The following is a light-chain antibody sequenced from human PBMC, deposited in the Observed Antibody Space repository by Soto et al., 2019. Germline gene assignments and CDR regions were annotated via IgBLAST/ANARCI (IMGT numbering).Light chain of an antibody. CDR2: STN. J-gene: IGLJ3*02. Sequence: QAVVTQEPSFSVSPGGTVTLTCGLSSGSVSTSYYPYWYQQTPAQAPRMLIYSTNTRSSGVPDRFTGSILGNKAALTITGAQADDESDYYCVLYMGSGIWVFGGGTKLTVL. CDR3: VLYMGSGIWV. V-gene: IGLV8-61*01. CDR1: SGSVSTSYY.